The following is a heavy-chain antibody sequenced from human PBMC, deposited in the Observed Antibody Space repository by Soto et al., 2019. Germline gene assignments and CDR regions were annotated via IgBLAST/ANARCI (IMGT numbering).Heavy chain of an antibody. CDR2: INAGNGNT. D-gene: IGHD2-21*02. J-gene: IGHJ4*02. CDR3: ARAWVVVTAPDY. CDR1: GYTFTSYA. Sequence: QVQLVQSGAEEKKPGASVKVSCKASGYTFTSYAMHWVRQAPGQRLEWMGWINAGNGNTKYSQKFQGRVTITRDTSASTDCMELSSLRSEDTAVYYCARAWVVVTAPDYWGQGTLVTVSS. V-gene: IGHV1-3*05.